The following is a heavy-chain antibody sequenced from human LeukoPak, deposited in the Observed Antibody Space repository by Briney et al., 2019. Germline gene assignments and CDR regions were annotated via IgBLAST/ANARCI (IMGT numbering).Heavy chain of an antibody. J-gene: IGHJ3*02. Sequence: SETLSLTCTVSGGSISSISYYWGWIRQPPGKGLEWIGTLYYGGSTYYNPSLKSRVTISVDMSKNQFSLMLSFVTAVDTAVYYCSREDTATATGALDIWGQGTMVTVSS. D-gene: IGHD5-18*01. CDR2: LYYGGST. CDR1: GGSISSISYY. V-gene: IGHV4-39*01. CDR3: SREDTATATGALDI.